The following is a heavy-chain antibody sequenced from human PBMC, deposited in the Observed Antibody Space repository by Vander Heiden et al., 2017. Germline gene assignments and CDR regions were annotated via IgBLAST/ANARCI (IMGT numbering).Heavy chain of an antibody. Sequence: QVQLVQAGAEGKKPGASVKVSCKASGYTFTSYAMHWVRQAPGQRLGWMGWINDGNGNTKYSQKFQGRVTITRDTSARTAYMELSSLRSEDTAVYYCARVLYYYDSSAPGYWCQGTLVTVSS. CDR2: INDGNGNT. CDR1: GYTFTSYA. D-gene: IGHD3-22*01. J-gene: IGHJ4*02. V-gene: IGHV1-3*01. CDR3: ARVLYYYDSSAPGY.